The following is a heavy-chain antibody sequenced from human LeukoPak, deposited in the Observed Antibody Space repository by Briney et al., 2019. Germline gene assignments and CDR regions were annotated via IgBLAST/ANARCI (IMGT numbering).Heavy chain of an antibody. V-gene: IGHV4-59*01. D-gene: IGHD3-16*02. J-gene: IGHJ3*02. CDR3: AKDDGVIGTVDAFDI. CDR1: GGSITNYY. CDR2: SYYNGNT. Sequence: PSETLSLTCTVSGGSITNYYWSWIRQPPGKGLEWIGFSYYNGNTNYNPSLKSRVTISVDMSKNQFSLSLRSVTAADTAVYYCAKDDGVIGTVDAFDIWGQGTMVTVSS.